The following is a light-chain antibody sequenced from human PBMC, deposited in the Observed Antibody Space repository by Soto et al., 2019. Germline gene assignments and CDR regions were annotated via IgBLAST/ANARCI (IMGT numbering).Light chain of an antibody. CDR3: ATWDDSLSGWL. Sequence: QAVVTQPPSASGTPGQTVTISCSGSSSNIGTNYVYWYQHLPGTAPKLLINRTNQRPSGVPDRFSGSKSGTSASLAISGLRSEDAADYYCATWDDSLSGWLFGGGTKVTVL. J-gene: IGLJ3*02. CDR1: SSNIGTNY. CDR2: RTN. V-gene: IGLV1-47*01.